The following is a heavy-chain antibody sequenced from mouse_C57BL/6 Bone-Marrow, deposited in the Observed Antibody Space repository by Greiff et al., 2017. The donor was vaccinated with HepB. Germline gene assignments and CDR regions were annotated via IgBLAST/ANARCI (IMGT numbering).Heavy chain of an antibody. V-gene: IGHV1-42*01. CDR3: ALLRRGYYFDY. D-gene: IGHD1-1*01. CDR1: GYSFTGYY. Sequence: EVKLMESGPELVKPGASVKISCKASGYSFTGYYMNWVKQSPEKSLEWIGEINPSTGGTTYNQKFKAKATLTVDKSSSTAYMQLKSLTSEESAVYYCALLRRGYYFDYWGQGTTLTGSS. J-gene: IGHJ2*01. CDR2: INPSTGGT.